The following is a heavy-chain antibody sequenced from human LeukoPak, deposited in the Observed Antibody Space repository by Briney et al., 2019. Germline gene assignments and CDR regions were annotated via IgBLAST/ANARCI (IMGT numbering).Heavy chain of an antibody. V-gene: IGHV4-59*08. D-gene: IGHD3-22*01. J-gene: IGHJ4*02. CDR2: IYYSGIT. Sequence: PSETLSLTCTVSGGSISGYYWSWIRQPPGKGLEWIGYIYYSGITNYNPSLKSRVTISVDTSKNQFSLKLSSVTAADTAVYYCARLVYDTSDYYYFDYWGQGTLVTVSS. CDR3: ARLVYDTSDYYYFDY. CDR1: GGSISGYY.